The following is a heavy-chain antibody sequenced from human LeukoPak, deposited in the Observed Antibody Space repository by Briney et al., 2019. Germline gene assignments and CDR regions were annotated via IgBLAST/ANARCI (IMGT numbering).Heavy chain of an antibody. CDR1: GFTLSIYA. Sequence: PGGSLRLSCAVSGFTLSIYAMSWVRQAPGKGLEWVSAISGSGAGGGSTYYADSVKGRFTISRDNSKNTLYLQMDSLRAEDTAIYYCTKDREPDSGFDFDYWGQGTVVTVSS. V-gene: IGHV3-23*01. CDR2: ISGSGAGGGST. J-gene: IGHJ4*01. D-gene: IGHD5-12*01. CDR3: TKDREPDSGFDFDY.